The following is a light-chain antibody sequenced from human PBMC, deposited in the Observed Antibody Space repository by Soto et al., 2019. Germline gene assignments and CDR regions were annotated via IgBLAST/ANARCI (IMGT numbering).Light chain of an antibody. CDR1: SSNIGSGYD. CDR3: QSHDTSLSGSRV. V-gene: IGLV1-40*01. Sequence: QSVLTQPPSGSGSPGQRVTISCTGSSSNIGSGYDVHWYQQLPGTAPKLLIYGNNNRPSVVPDRFSGSKSGTSASLAINGLLPEDEADYYCQSHDTSLSGSRVFGTGTKVTVL. CDR2: GNN. J-gene: IGLJ1*01.